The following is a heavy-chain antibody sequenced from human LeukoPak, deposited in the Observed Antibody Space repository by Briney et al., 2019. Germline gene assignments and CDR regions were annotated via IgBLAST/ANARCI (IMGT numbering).Heavy chain of an antibody. V-gene: IGHV1-2*06. CDR2: INPNSGGT. Sequence: ASVKVSCKASGYTFTGYYMHWVRQAPGQGLEWMGRINPNSGGTNYAQKFQGRVTMTRDTSISTAYMELSRLRSDDTAVYYCARESPLRPKWELLSRNWFDPWGQGTRVTVSS. J-gene: IGHJ5*02. CDR1: GYTFTGYY. D-gene: IGHD1-26*01. CDR3: ARESPLRPKWELLSRNWFDP.